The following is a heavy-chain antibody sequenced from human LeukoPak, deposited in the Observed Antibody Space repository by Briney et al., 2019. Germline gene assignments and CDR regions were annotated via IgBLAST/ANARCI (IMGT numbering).Heavy chain of an antibody. V-gene: IGHV4-4*02. CDR1: GGSISSTYW. CDR3: ASALPFQLVH. D-gene: IGHD6-13*01. Sequence: NPSETLSLTCAVSGGSISSTYWWSWVRQPPGKGLEWIGEIYHSGSTNYNPSLKSRVTISVDKPKNQFSLILTSVTAADTAVYYCASALPFQLVHWGQGTLVTVSS. CDR2: IYHSGST. J-gene: IGHJ4*02.